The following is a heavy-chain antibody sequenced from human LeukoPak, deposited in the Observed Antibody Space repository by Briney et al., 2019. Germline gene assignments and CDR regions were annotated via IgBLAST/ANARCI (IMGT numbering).Heavy chain of an antibody. Sequence: SETLSLTCTVSGGSISSSSYYWGWIRQPPGKGLEWIGSIYYSGSTYYNPSLKSRVTISVDTSKNQFSLRLNSVTAADTAVYFCVRGGSVYDSSGYLIDDWGQGTLVTVSS. CDR2: IYYSGST. D-gene: IGHD3-22*01. V-gene: IGHV4-39*07. J-gene: IGHJ4*02. CDR3: VRGGSVYDSSGYLIDD. CDR1: GGSISSSSYY.